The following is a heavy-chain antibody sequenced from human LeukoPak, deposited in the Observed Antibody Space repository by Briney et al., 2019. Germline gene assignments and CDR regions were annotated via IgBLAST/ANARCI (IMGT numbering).Heavy chain of an antibody. CDR1: EFIFSSYE. V-gene: IGHV3-48*03. J-gene: IGHJ4*02. D-gene: IGHD5-12*01. CDR3: ARVPHRGVATIINFDY. CDR2: ISTSATTI. Sequence: GGSLRLSCAASEFIFSSYEMNWVRQAPGKGLEWVSYISTSATTIYYADSVKGRFSISRDSAKNSLYLQMNSLRAEDTAVYYCARVPHRGVATIINFDYWGQGTLVTVSS.